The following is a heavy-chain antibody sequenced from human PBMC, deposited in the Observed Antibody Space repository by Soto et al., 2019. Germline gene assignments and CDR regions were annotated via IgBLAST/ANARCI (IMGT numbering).Heavy chain of an antibody. J-gene: IGHJ6*02. D-gene: IGHD2-15*01. CDR3: AAGNVVSDYGMDV. CDR1: GYSFTSYW. Sequence: GESLKISCKGSGYSFTSYWIGWVRQMPGKGLDWMGIIYPGDSDTRYSPSFQGQVTISADKSISTAYLQWSSLKASDTAMYYCAAGNVVSDYGMDVWGQGTTVTVSS. CDR2: IYPGDSDT. V-gene: IGHV5-51*01.